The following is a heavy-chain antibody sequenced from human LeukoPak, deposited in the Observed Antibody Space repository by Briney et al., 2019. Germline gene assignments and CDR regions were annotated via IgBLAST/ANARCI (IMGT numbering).Heavy chain of an antibody. CDR2: ISYHGGDK. CDR1: GFTFNNHA. Sequence: PGRSLRLSCAAAGFTFNNHAIHWVRQAPGKGLEWVAVISYHGGDKYYADSVKGRFTIPRDNSKNTLDLQMNSLGGEDTAVYYCARHLQGLPDYWGQGTLVTVSS. D-gene: IGHD6-19*01. CDR3: ARHLQGLPDY. J-gene: IGHJ4*02. V-gene: IGHV3-30*04.